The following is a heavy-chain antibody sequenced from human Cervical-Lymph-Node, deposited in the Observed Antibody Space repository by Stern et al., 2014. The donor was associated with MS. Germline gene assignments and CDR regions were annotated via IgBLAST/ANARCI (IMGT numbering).Heavy chain of an antibody. V-gene: IGHV1-69*01. CDR2: IILIFGTA. D-gene: IGHD6-19*01. Sequence: QVQLMQSGAEVKKPGSSVKVSCKASGGTFSSYVISWVRQAPGQGLEWMGGIILIFGTANDAQKFQGRVTITADESTSTAYMELSSLRSEDTAVYYCARDRGSSGWPPHNWFDPWGQGTLVTVSS. CDR3: ARDRGSSGWPPHNWFDP. J-gene: IGHJ5*02. CDR1: GGTFSSYV.